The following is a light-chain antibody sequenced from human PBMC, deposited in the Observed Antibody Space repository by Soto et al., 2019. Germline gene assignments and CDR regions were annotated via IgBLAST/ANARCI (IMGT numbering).Light chain of an antibody. CDR1: QALKSSP. J-gene: IGKJ3*01. V-gene: IGKV3-20*01. Sequence: VLTQSPDTLSLSPGASATVSCRSSQALKSSPSLAWYHQRPGQAPRLLIYAVSFRATGIPDRFTGRGSGTDFTLSINRLESEDYGTFYCQLYDDSLPRFTFGPGTKVDV. CDR2: AVS. CDR3: QLYDDSLPRFT.